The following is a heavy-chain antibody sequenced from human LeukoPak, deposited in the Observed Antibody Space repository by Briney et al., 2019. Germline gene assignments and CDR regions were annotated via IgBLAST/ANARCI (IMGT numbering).Heavy chain of an antibody. Sequence: SETLSLTCAVSGYSISSSNWWGWIRQPPGKGLEWIGYIYYSGSTYYNPSLKSRVTISVDTSKNQFSLKLSSVTAADTAVYYCARGQWLVRGWFDPWGQGTLVTVSS. J-gene: IGHJ5*02. D-gene: IGHD6-19*01. CDR3: ARGQWLVRGWFDP. CDR2: IYYSGST. CDR1: GYSISSSNW. V-gene: IGHV4-28*01.